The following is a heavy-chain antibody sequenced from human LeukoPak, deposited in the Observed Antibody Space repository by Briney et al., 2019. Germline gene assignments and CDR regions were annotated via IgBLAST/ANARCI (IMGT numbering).Heavy chain of an antibody. CDR3: TSLGEPDIVLMVYPEDY. V-gene: IGHV3-74*01. J-gene: IGHJ4*02. D-gene: IGHD2-8*01. Sequence: PGGSLRLSCAASGFTFSSYWMHWVRQAPGKGLVWVSRINSDGSSTSYADSVKGRFTISRDNAKNTLYLQMNTLRAEDTAVYYCTSLGEPDIVLMVYPEDYWGQGTLVTDSS. CDR1: GFTFSSYW. CDR2: INSDGSST.